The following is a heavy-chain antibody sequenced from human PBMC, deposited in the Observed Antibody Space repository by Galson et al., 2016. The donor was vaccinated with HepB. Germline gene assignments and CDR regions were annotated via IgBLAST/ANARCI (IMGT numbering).Heavy chain of an antibody. CDR1: GGSISSSYY. CDR2: IYYSGTS. D-gene: IGHD6-19*01. Sequence: SETLSLTCTVSGGSISSSYYWAWIRQPPGKGLEWIASIYYSGTSYYKPSLESRVTISVDTSKNHLSLSLSSVTAADTAVYYCATGIVVAGRMYYYYMDVWGKGTSVTVSS. CDR3: ATGIVVAGRMYYYYMDV. V-gene: IGHV4-39*01. J-gene: IGHJ6*03.